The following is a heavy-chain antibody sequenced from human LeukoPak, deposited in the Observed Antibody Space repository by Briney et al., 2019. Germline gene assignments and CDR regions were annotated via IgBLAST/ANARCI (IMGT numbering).Heavy chain of an antibody. CDR1: IGSISSSKW. CDR3: AREEYSSSFDY. J-gene: IGHJ4*02. D-gene: IGHD6-6*01. Sequence: SETLSLTCSVSIGSISSSKWWSWVRQSPVKGLEWIGEIYLYGTTNYNPSLKSRVTISVDTSKNQFSLKLSSVTAADTAVYYCAREEYSSSFDYWGQGTLVTVSS. CDR2: IYLYGTT. V-gene: IGHV4-4*02.